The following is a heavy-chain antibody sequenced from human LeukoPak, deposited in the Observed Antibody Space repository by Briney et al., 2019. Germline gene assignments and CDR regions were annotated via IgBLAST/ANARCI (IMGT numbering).Heavy chain of an antibody. D-gene: IGHD2-8*01. Sequence: GGSLRLSCAASGFTFSSYAMNWVRQAPGKGLEWVSAISGSGGSTYYADSVKGRFTISRDNSKNTLYLQMNSLRAEDTAVYYCAKVRELYCTNSVCYDFDYWGQGTLVTVSS. CDR1: GFTFSSYA. V-gene: IGHV3-23*01. CDR3: AKVRELYCTNSVCYDFDY. J-gene: IGHJ4*02. CDR2: ISGSGGST.